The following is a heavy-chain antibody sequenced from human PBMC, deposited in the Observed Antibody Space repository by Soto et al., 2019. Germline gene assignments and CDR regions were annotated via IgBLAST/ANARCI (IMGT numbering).Heavy chain of an antibody. CDR1: GGSIGSLGYY. J-gene: IGHJ6*02. D-gene: IGHD3-10*01. CDR2: IYYNGTT. CDR3: ARDQYYYGSGSYPYYYYGMDV. V-gene: IGHV4-39*07. Sequence: PSETLSLTCTVSGGSIGSLGYYWGWIRQPPGKGLEWIGSIYYNGTTYYNPSLKSRLTISVDTSKNQFSLKLSSVTAADTAVYYCARDQYYYGSGSYPYYYYGMDVWGQGTTVTVSS.